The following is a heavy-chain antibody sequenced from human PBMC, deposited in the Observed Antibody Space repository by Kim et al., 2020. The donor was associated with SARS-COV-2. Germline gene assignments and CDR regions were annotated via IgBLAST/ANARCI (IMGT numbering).Heavy chain of an antibody. CDR3: ARVYGYGWGSQIAYLFDH. Sequence: GGSLRLSCAASGFTFSSYWMSWVRQAPGKGLEWVANIKLDGSEKYYVDSVKGRLTISRDNAKNSLYLQMNSLRAEDTAVYYCARVYGYGWGSQIAYLFDHWGRGTLVTVSS. CDR2: IKLDGSEK. V-gene: IGHV3-7*01. D-gene: IGHD3-10*01. J-gene: IGHJ4*02. CDR1: GFTFSSYW.